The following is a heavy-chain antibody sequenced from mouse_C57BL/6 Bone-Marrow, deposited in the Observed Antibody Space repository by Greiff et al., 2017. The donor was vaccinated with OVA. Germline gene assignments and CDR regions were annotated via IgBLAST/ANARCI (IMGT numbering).Heavy chain of an antibody. V-gene: IGHV3-6*01. CDR3: ARDGFDV. J-gene: IGHJ1*03. CDR1: GYSITSGYY. CDR2: IRYDGSN. Sequence: EVQLQQSGPGLVKPSQSLSLTCSVTGYSITSGYYCNLIRQFPGNKLEWMGNIRYDGSNNYNPSLKNQISFTRDTSKNPFFLKLNSVTTEDTATYYCARDGFDVWGTGTTVTVSS.